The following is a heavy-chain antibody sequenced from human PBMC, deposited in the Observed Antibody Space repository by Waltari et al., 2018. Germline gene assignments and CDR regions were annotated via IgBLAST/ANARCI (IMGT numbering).Heavy chain of an antibody. V-gene: IGHV1-8*01. CDR1: GYTFPNYE. J-gene: IGHJ4*02. CDR3: ARGLDSNSWYGAHF. CDR2: MNPKNGNT. Sequence: QVLLVQSGAELKTPGASVKVSCKASGYTFPNYEINRLRQATGQGLEWVGWMNPKNGNTLYAQKFQGRVTLTRDNSINTAYMELTSLTSDDTGVYYCARGLDSNSWYGAHFWGQGTLVTVAS. D-gene: IGHD6-13*01.